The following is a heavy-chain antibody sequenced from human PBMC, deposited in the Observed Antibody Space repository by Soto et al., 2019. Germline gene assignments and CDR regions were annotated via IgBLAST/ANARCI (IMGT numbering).Heavy chain of an antibody. CDR1: GYTLTELS. CDR2: FDPEDGET. J-gene: IGHJ4*02. Sequence: QVQLVQSGAEVKKPGDSVKVSCKVSGYTLTELSMHWVRQAPGKGLEWMGGFDPEDGETIYAQKFQGRVTMTEDTSTDTAYMELSSLRSEDTAVYYCATVTMVRGVIITATGFDYWGQGTLVTVSS. D-gene: IGHD3-10*01. V-gene: IGHV1-24*01. CDR3: ATVTMVRGVIITATGFDY.